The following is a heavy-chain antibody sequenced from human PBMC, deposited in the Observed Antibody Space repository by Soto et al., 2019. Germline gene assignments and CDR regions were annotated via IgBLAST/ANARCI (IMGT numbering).Heavy chain of an antibody. CDR3: ARGKTAIATSWFDS. J-gene: IGHJ5*01. CDR1: GGSFSDSY. CDR2: ITNSGST. Sequence: PSETLSLTCAVFGGSFSDSYWSWIRQYPEKGLEWIGEITNSGSTYYNPSLKSRVTISGDTSKNQFSLEVRSVTAADTADYFCARGKTAIATSWFDSLVQGTLVTVSS. D-gene: IGHD1-1*01. V-gene: IGHV4-34*01.